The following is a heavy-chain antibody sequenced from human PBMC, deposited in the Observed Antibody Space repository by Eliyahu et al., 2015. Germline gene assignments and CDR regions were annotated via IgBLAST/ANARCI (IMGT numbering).Heavy chain of an antibody. D-gene: IGHD5-18*01. CDR3: ARDWGYSYGLRGAFDI. CDR2: IIPIFGTA. Sequence: QVQLVQSGAEVKKPGSSVKVXXKASGXTFXXYAISWVRQAXGQGLEWXGGIIPIFGTANYAQKFQGRVTITADESTSTAYMELSSLRSEDTAVYYCARDWGYSYGLRGAFDIWGQGTMVTVSS. CDR1: GXTFXXYA. J-gene: IGHJ3*02. V-gene: IGHV1-69*01.